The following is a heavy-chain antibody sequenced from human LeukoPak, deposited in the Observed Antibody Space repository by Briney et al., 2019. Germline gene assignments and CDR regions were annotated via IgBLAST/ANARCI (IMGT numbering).Heavy chain of an antibody. D-gene: IGHD4-17*01. CDR1: GGTFSSYA. J-gene: IGHJ5*02. V-gene: IGHV1-69*05. Sequence: ASVKVSCXASGGTFSSYAISWVRQARGQGLEWMGRIIPIFVTANYAQKFQGRVTITTDESTSTAYMELSSLRSEDTAVYYCARTPDYGENWFDPWGQGTLVTVSS. CDR3: ARTPDYGENWFDP. CDR2: IIPIFVTA.